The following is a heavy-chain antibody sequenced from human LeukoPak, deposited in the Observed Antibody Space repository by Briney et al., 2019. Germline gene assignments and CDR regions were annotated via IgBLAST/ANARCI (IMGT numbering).Heavy chain of an antibody. V-gene: IGHV3-7*01. D-gene: IGHD3-16*02. CDR1: GFTFSSYW. CDR3: AREYYDYVWGSYRAYDY. Sequence: PGGSLRLSCAASGFTFSSYWMSWVRQAPGKGLEWVANIKQDGSEKYYVDSVKGRFTISRDNAKNSLYLQMNSLRAEDTAVYYCAREYYDYVWGSYRAYDYWGQGTLVTVSS. J-gene: IGHJ4*02. CDR2: IKQDGSEK.